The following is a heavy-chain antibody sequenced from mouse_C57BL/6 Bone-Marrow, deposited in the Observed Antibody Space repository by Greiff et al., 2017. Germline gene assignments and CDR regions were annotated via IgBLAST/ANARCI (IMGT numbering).Heavy chain of an antibody. Sequence: VQLQQPGAELVKPGASVKMSCKASGYTFTSYWITWVKQRPGQGLEWIGDIYPGSGSTNYNEKFKSKATLTVDTSSSTAYMQLSSLTSEDSAVYYCASREGYSNFPFDYWGQGTTLTVSS. V-gene: IGHV1-55*01. CDR3: ASREGYSNFPFDY. J-gene: IGHJ2*01. CDR2: IYPGSGST. CDR1: GYTFTSYW. D-gene: IGHD2-5*01.